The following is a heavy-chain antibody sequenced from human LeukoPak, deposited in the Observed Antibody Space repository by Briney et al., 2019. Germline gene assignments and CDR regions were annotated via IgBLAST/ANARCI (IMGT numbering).Heavy chain of an antibody. CDR1: GFTFSNHA. V-gene: IGHV3-30*04. CDR2: ISYDGREK. J-gene: IGHJ3*02. D-gene: IGHD3-10*01. CDR3: VGERGVKTFNT. Sequence: GGSLRLSCAASGFTFSNHAMHWIRQGPGKGLEWVALISYDGREKDYTASVKGRFTISRDNPRNTLYLQMNTLTVADTAVYYCVGERGVKTFNTWGRGTVVTVS.